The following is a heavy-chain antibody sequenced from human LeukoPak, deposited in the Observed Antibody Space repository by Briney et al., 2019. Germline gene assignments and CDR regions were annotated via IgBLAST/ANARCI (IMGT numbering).Heavy chain of an antibody. D-gene: IGHD3-3*01. CDR2: IYSGGST. Sequence: PGGSLRLSCAASGFTFSSYAMSWVRQAPGKGLEWVSVIYSGGSTYYADSVKGRFTISRDNSKNTLYLQMNSLRAEDTAVYYCARERQNKDFWSGGDYWGQGTLVTVSS. V-gene: IGHV3-66*02. CDR1: GFTFSSYA. J-gene: IGHJ4*02. CDR3: ARERQNKDFWSGGDY.